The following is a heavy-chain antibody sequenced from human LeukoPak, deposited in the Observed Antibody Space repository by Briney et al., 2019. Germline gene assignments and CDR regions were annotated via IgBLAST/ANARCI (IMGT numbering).Heavy chain of an antibody. CDR2: MNPNSGNT. J-gene: IGHJ5*02. Sequence: GASVKVSCKASGYTFTSYDINWVRQATGQGLEWMGWMNPNSGNTGYAQKFQGRVTMTRNTSISTAYMELSSLRSEDTAVYYCARGPRKVRGVSGWFDPWGQGTLVTVSS. CDR3: ARGPRKVRGVSGWFDP. D-gene: IGHD3-10*01. CDR1: GYTFTSYD. V-gene: IGHV1-8*01.